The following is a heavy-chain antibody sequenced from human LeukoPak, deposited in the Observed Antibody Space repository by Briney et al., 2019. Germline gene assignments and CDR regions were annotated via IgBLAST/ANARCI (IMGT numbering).Heavy chain of an antibody. Sequence: TSETLSLTCTVSSGSISPYYWSWIRQPPGKGLEWIAYIHYTGSTEYNPSLKSRVTISVDTSKNQLSLRLTSVSATDTAVYYCARGSANMDVWGKGTTVTVSS. CDR2: IHYTGST. V-gene: IGHV4-59*01. J-gene: IGHJ6*03. CDR3: ARGSANMDV. CDR1: SGSISPYY.